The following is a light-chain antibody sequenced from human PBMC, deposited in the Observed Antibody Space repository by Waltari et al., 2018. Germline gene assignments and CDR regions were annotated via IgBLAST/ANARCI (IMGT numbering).Light chain of an antibody. V-gene: IGLV2-23*01. J-gene: IGLJ1*01. CDR1: SSDVGSYNL. Sequence: QSALTQPASVSGSPGQSITISCTGTSSDVGSYNLVSWYQQHPGKAPKLMIYEGSKRPSGVSNRFSGSKSGHTASLTISGLQAEDEADYYCCSYAGSSYVFGTGTKVTVL. CDR3: CSYAGSSYV. CDR2: EGS.